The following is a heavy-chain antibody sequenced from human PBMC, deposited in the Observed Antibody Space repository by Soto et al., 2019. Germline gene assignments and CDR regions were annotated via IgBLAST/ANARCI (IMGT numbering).Heavy chain of an antibody. CDR1: GFSLSTIGVG. CDR2: IYWDEDK. D-gene: IGHD2-2*01. CDR3: AHRSSRTSCFSH. Sequence: ESGPTLVNPTQTLTLTCTFSGFSLSTIGVGVGWIRQPPGKALEWLALIYWDEDKRYSPSLKSRLTITKDTSKNQVVLTMTNMDPVDTATYYCAHRSSRTSCFSHWGQGTLVTVSS. V-gene: IGHV2-5*02. J-gene: IGHJ4*02.